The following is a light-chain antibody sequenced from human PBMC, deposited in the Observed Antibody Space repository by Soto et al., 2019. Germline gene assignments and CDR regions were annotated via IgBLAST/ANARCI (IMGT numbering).Light chain of an antibody. Sequence: EIVMTQSPATLSVSPGERATLSCRASQSVSSNLAWYQQKPGQAPRLLIYGASTRATGIPARFSGRWSGTEFTLTISSLQSEDCAVYYCQQCNDWPHTFGQGTKLEIK. CDR3: QQCNDWPHT. V-gene: IGKV3-15*01. J-gene: IGKJ2*01. CDR2: GAS. CDR1: QSVSSN.